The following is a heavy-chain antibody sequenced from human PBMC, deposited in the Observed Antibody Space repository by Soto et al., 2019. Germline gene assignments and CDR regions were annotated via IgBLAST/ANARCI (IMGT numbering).Heavy chain of an antibody. CDR2: IYWDDDK. V-gene: IGHV2-5*02. D-gene: IGHD3-9*01. J-gene: IGHJ5*02. Sequence: QITLKESGPTLVKPTQTLTLTCTFSGFSLSTSGVGVGWIRQPPGKALEWLALIYWDDDKRYSPSLKSRLTITKDTPKNQVVLTLTNMAPVDTATYYCAHKGNDPLTGSNWFDPWGQGTLVTVSS. CDR1: GFSLSTSGVG. CDR3: AHKGNDPLTGSNWFDP.